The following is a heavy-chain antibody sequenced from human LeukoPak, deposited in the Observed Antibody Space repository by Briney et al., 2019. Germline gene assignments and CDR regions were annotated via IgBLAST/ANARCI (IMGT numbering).Heavy chain of an antibody. J-gene: IGHJ4*02. CDR1: GFTFSKFG. Sequence: PGGSLRLSCAGSGFTFSKFGMIWVRQAPGKGLEWVSGISGSGSSTYYADSVKGRSTISRDNGKNLLYLQMNSLRAEDTAVYYCAREAPRGTSSNPYYFDSWGQGTLVTVSS. D-gene: IGHD6-6*01. CDR2: ISGSGSST. CDR3: AREAPRGTSSNPYYFDS. V-gene: IGHV3-23*01.